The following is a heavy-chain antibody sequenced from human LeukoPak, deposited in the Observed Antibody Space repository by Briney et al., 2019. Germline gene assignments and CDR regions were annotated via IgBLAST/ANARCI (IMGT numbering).Heavy chain of an antibody. J-gene: IGHJ4*02. V-gene: IGHV1-69*01. CDR3: ATPRIAAAGPSVRRTNYFDY. CDR1: GGTFSSYA. CDR2: IIPIFGTA. Sequence: ASVKVSCKASGGTFSSYAISWVRQAPGQGLEWMGGIIPIFGTANYAQKFQGRVTITADESTSTAYMELSSLRSEDTAVYYCATPRIAAAGPSVRRTNYFDYWGQGTLVTVSS. D-gene: IGHD6-13*01.